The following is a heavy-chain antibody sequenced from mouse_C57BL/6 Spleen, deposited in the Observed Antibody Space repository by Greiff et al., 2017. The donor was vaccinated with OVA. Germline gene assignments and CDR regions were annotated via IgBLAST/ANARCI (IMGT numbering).Heavy chain of an antibody. D-gene: IGHD2-1*01. Sequence: EVQLVESGGGLVKPGGSLKLSCAASGFTFSDYGMHWVRQAPEKGLEWVAYISSGSSTIYYADTVKGRFTISRDNAKNTLFLQMTSLRSEDTAMYYCASIYYGNYYAMDYWGQGTSVTVSS. CDR1: GFTFSDYG. CDR2: ISSGSSTI. CDR3: ASIYYGNYYAMDY. J-gene: IGHJ4*01. V-gene: IGHV5-17*01.